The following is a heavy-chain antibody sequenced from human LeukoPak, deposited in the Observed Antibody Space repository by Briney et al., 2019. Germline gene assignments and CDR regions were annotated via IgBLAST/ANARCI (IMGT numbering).Heavy chain of an antibody. J-gene: IGHJ4*02. CDR2: IRSGSSTI. V-gene: IGHV3-48*01. CDR3: ARDYYDSSGDY. D-gene: IGHD3-22*01. Sequence: GGSLRPSCAASGFTFSNYGMNWVRQAPGKGLECVSYIRSGSSTIYYADSVKGRFTISRDNAKNLLYLQMNSLRAEDTAVYYCARDYYDSSGDYWGQGTLVTVSS. CDR1: GFTFSNYG.